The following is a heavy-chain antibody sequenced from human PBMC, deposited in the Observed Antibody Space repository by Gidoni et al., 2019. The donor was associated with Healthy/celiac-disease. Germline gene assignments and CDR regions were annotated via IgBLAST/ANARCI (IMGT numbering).Heavy chain of an antibody. V-gene: IGHV3-48*02. J-gene: IGHJ4*02. CDR1: GFTFSSYS. CDR2: ISSSSSTI. Sequence: EVPLVESGGGLVQPGGSLRLSCAASGFTFSSYSMNWVRQAPGKGLEWVSHISSSSSTIYYADSVKGRFTISRDNAKNSLYLQMNSLRDEDTAVYYCARDPYSSGWHSFDYWGRGTLVTVSS. CDR3: ARDPYSSGWHSFDY. D-gene: IGHD6-19*01.